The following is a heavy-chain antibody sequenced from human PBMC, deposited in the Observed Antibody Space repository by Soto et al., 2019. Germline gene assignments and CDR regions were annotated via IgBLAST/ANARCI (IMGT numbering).Heavy chain of an antibody. D-gene: IGHD6-6*01. CDR1: GYSIRSGYF. J-gene: IGHJ6*02. CDR3: ARSMYSTSAQLYYGMDV. V-gene: IGHV4-38-2*01. CDR2: MYHSGIT. Sequence: KPSETLSLTCAVSGYSIRSGYFWGWIRQPPGKGLEWIGSMYHSGITYYNLPLKSRVTISVDTSKNQLSLKLSSATAADTAVYYCARSMYSTSAQLYYGMDVWGQGTTVTVSS.